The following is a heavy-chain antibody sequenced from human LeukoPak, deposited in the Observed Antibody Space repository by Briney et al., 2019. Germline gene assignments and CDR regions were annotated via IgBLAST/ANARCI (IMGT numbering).Heavy chain of an antibody. CDR3: ARDGRTSVTIAFDV. Sequence: SETLSLTCTVSGGSISTYYWNWIRQPPGKGLEWIGYIDYNGSTIYNPSLKSRVTISLDTSKNQFSLKLRSVTAADTAVYFCARDGRTSVTIAFDVWGQGTIVTVSS. J-gene: IGHJ3*01. CDR2: IDYNGST. V-gene: IGHV4-59*01. D-gene: IGHD4-17*01. CDR1: GGSISTYY.